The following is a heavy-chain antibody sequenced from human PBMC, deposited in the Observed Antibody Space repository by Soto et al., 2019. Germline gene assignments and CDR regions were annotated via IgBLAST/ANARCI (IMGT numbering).Heavy chain of an antibody. CDR2: IKQDGSEK. D-gene: IGHD3-3*01. V-gene: IGHV3-7*03. Sequence: GGSLRLSCAASGLTFSSYWMSWVRQAPGKGLEWVANIKQDGSEKYYVDSVKGRFTISRDNAKNSLYLQMNSLRAEDTAVHYCARDRSITIFGVVTPLDYWGQGTLVTVSS. CDR1: GLTFSSYW. J-gene: IGHJ4*02. CDR3: ARDRSITIFGVVTPLDY.